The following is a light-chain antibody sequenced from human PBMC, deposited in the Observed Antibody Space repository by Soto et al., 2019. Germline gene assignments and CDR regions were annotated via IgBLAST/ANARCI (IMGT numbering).Light chain of an antibody. J-gene: IGLJ1*01. CDR2: DVT. Sequence: QSALTQPASVSGPPGQSITISCTGTSSDVGAYNYVSWYQHHPGKAPRLVIYDVTNRPSGISDRFSGSKSGNTASLTISGLLAEDEAVYYCTSYTSISTYVFGTGTKLTVL. CDR3: TSYTSISTYV. V-gene: IGLV2-14*01. CDR1: SSDVGAYNY.